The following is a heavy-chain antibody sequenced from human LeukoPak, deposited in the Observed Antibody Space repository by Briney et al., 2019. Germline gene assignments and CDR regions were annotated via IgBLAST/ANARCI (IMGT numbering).Heavy chain of an antibody. CDR2: ISGSGGST. CDR1: GFSFKDYN. Sequence: HPGGSLRLSCAASGFSFKDYNIHWVRQAPGKGLEWVSTISGSGGSTYYADSVKGRFTISRDNSKNTLYLQMNSLRAEDTAIYYCAKDSGYWGQGTLVTVSS. J-gene: IGHJ4*02. CDR3: AKDSGY. V-gene: IGHV3-23*01.